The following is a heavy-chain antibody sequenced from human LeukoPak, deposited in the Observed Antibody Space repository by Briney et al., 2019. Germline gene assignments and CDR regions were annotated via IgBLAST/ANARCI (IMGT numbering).Heavy chain of an antibody. V-gene: IGHV3-48*03. CDR1: VFTFSSYE. CDR2: ISSSGSTI. D-gene: IGHD2-2*03. J-gene: IGHJ4*02. CDR3: ARVDYSGDY. Sequence: GGSLRLSCAASVFTFSSYEMNWVRQAPGKGVEWVSYISSSGSTIYYADSVKGRFTISRDNAKNSLYLQMNSLRAEDTAVYYCARVDYSGDYWGQGTLVTVSS.